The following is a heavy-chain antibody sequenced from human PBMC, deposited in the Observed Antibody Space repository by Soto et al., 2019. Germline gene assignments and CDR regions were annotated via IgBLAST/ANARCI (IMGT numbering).Heavy chain of an antibody. D-gene: IGHD5-18*01. CDR1: GFTFSSYW. CDR2: IKGDASST. J-gene: IGHJ6*02. Sequence: EVQLVESGGGLVQPGGSLRISCAASGFTFSSYWMHWVRQAPGKGLVWVSRIKGDASSTNYADLVKGRFIISRDSAENTLYLQMNSLRAEDTAVYYCVRGLPGYYGADVWGQGTTVTVSS. CDR3: VRGLPGYYGADV. V-gene: IGHV3-74*01.